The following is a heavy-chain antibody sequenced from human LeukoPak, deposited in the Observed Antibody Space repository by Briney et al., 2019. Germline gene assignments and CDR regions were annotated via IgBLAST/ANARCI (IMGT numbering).Heavy chain of an antibody. CDR3: ALDEFYYYFILV. CDR2: IWCGGSNI. CDR1: GFTFSTYD. V-gene: IGHV3-33*03. Sequence: PGRSLRLSCAASGFTFSTYDMHWVRQAPGKGLEWVAVIWCGGSNIFYVDSVKGRFTISRDNSKNTVYLQMNRLRADDTAVYYWALDEFYYYFILVWRKGTTVSLSS. D-gene: IGHD3-10*01. J-gene: IGHJ6*03.